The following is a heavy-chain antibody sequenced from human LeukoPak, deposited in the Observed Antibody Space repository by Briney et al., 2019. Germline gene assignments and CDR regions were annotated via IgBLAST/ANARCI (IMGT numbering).Heavy chain of an antibody. J-gene: IGHJ4*02. V-gene: IGHV3-48*04. D-gene: IGHD2-2*01. CDR3: ARDRKAVVPAAIQPHWDY. CDR1: GFTFSSYS. CDR2: ISSSSSTI. Sequence: GGSLRLSCAVSGFTFSSYSMNWVRQAPGKGLEWVSYISSSSSTIYYADSVKGRFTISRDNAKNSLYLQMNSLRAEDTAVYYCARDRKAVVPAAIQPHWDYWGQGTLVTVSS.